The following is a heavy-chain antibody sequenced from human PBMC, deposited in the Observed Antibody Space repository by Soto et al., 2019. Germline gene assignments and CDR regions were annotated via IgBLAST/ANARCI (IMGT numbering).Heavy chain of an antibody. CDR2: IDPIVDTS. CDR1: GGALTSYP. Sequence: QVRLEQSGAEVKKPGSSVRVSCQASGGALTSYPIHCVRQAPGQGLEWMGVIDPIVDTSNLAENFKTRLTLTADTSTKTVYMDLTGLRSDDTAIYFCATYPRPYKWTDIWGRGTQLTVSS. CDR3: ATYPRPYKWTDI. D-gene: IGHD1-20*01. J-gene: IGHJ4*02. V-gene: IGHV1-69*06.